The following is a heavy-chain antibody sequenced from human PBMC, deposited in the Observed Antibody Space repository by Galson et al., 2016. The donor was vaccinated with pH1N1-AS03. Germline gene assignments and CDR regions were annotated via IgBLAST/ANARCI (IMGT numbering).Heavy chain of an antibody. D-gene: IGHD3-9*01. J-gene: IGHJ4*02. Sequence: SVKVSCKASGLTFSSYAISWVRQAPGQGLEWMGGVKGVFRTTNYAQKFQGRITITRDQSTGTAYMEVSSLGAEDTAVYYCATAGNSFDIRRFDYWGQGTPVTVFS. CDR2: VKGVFRTT. CDR1: GLTFSSYA. V-gene: IGHV1-69*05. CDR3: ATAGNSFDIRRFDY.